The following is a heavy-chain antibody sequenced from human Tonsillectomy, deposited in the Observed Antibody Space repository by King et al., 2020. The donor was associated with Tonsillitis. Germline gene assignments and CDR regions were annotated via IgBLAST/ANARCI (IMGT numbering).Heavy chain of an antibody. V-gene: IGHV4-4*07. CDR1: GGSISSYY. J-gene: IGHJ4*02. D-gene: IGHD3-10*01. Sequence: VQLQESGPGLVKPSENLSLTCTVSGGSISSYYWSWIRQPAGKGLEWIGRIYTSGSTNYNPSLKSRVTMSVDTSKNQFSLKLSSVTAADTAVYYCARDVFIGFGELSWFDYWGQGTLVTVSS. CDR3: ARDVFIGFGELSWFDY. CDR2: IYTSGST.